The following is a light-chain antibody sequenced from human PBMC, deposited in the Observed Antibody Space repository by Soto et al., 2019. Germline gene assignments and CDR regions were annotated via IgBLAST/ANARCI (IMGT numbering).Light chain of an antibody. J-gene: IGKJ4*01. CDR1: ESVSNY. CDR3: QQYNNWLT. V-gene: IGKV3-11*01. Sequence: EIVLTQSPATLSLSPGERATLSCRASESVSNYLAWYQQKPGQAPRLLIYDASRRATGIPARFSGSGSGTDFTLTISSLEPEDLAVYYCQQYNNWLTFGGGTKVEIK. CDR2: DAS.